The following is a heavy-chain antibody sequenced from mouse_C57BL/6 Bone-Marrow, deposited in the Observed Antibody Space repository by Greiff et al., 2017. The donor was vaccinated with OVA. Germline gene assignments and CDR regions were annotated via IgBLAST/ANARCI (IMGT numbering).Heavy chain of an antibody. CDR1: GYTFTSYW. J-gene: IGHJ3*01. V-gene: IGHV1-55*01. Sequence: QVQLQQPGAELVKPGASVTMSCKASGYTFTSYWITWVKQRPGQGLEWIGDIYPGSGSTNYNEKFKSKATLTVDTSSSTAFMQLSRLKSEDSEVYDCEREGDYSAWFAYWCEETLVTVSA. CDR3: EREGDYSAWFAY. D-gene: IGHD1-1*01. CDR2: IYPGSGST.